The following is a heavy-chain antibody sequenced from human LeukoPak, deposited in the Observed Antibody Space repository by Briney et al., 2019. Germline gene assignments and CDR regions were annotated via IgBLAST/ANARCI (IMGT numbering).Heavy chain of an antibody. Sequence: SVKVSCKASGGTFSSYTISWVRQAPGQGLEWMGRTIPILGIANYAQKFQGRVTITADKSTSTAYMELSSLRSEDTAVYYCARGLMADAFDIWGQGTMVTVSS. V-gene: IGHV1-69*02. CDR2: TIPILGIA. D-gene: IGHD2-8*01. CDR1: GGTFSSYT. CDR3: ARGLMADAFDI. J-gene: IGHJ3*02.